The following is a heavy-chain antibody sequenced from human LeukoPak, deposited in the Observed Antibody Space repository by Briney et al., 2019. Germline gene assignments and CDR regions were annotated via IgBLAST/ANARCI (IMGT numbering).Heavy chain of an antibody. Sequence: PSETLSLTCTVSGGSISSGSYYWSWIRQPPGKGLEWIGYIYYRGNTNYNPSLKSRVTISVDTSKNQFSLKLNSVTAADTAVYYCARNTHGSPYYCDYWGQGILVTVSS. J-gene: IGHJ4*02. D-gene: IGHD3-10*01. CDR2: IYYRGNT. CDR3: ARNTHGSPYYCDY. CDR1: GGSISSGSYY. V-gene: IGHV4-61*01.